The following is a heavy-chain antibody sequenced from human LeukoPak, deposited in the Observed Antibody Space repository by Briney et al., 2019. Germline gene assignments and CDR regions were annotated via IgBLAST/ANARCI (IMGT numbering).Heavy chain of an antibody. D-gene: IGHD3-16*02. V-gene: IGHV1-8*01. CDR2: MNPNSGNT. CDR3: ARGVRVYDYVWGSYRYYPCFDP. J-gene: IGHJ5*02. Sequence: ASVKVSCKASGYTFTSYDINWVRQATGQGLEWMGWMNPNSGNTGYAQKFQGRVTMTRNTSISTAYMELSSLRSEDTAVYYCARGVRVYDYVWGSYRYYPCFDPWGQGTLVTVSS. CDR1: GYTFTSYD.